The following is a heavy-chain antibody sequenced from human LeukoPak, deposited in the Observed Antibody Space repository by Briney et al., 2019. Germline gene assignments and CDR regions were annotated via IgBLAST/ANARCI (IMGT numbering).Heavy chain of an antibody. CDR2: ISSSGSTI. V-gene: IGHV3-11*01. Sequence: GGSLRLSCAASGFTFSDYYMSWIRQAPGKGLEWVSYISSSGSTIYYADSVKGRFTISRDNAKNSLYLQMNSLRAEDTAVYYCAKEAVRSTIFGVVIRGGNWFDPWGQGTLVTVSS. CDR1: GFTFSDYY. J-gene: IGHJ5*02. CDR3: AKEAVRSTIFGVVIRGGNWFDP. D-gene: IGHD3-3*01.